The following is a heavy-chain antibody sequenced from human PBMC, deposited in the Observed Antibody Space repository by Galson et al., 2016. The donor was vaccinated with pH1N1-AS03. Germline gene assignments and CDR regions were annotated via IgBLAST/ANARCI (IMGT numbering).Heavy chain of an antibody. CDR3: AREVNYGMDV. CDR1: GGTFSSYA. V-gene: IGHV1-69*04. CDR2: IIPIVGIT. Sequence: SVKVSCKVSGGTFSSYAISWVRQAPGQGLEWMARIIPIVGITNFAQRFQGRVTTTADKSRTTAYMELSSLRFEDTAVYYCAREVNYGMDVWGQGTTVTVSS. J-gene: IGHJ6*02.